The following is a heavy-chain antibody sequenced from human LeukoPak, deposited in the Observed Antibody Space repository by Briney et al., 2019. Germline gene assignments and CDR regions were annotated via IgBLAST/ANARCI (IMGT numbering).Heavy chain of an antibody. V-gene: IGHV4-34*01. CDR3: ARMERFGVRAYYFDY. J-gene: IGHJ4*02. D-gene: IGHD3-10*01. CDR2: IYYSGST. Sequence: PSETLSLTCAVYGGSFSGYYWSWIRQPPGKGLEWIGSIYYSGSTYYNPSLKSRVTISVDTSKNQFSLKLSSVTAADTAVYYCARMERFGVRAYYFDYWGQGTLVTVSS. CDR1: GGSFSGYY.